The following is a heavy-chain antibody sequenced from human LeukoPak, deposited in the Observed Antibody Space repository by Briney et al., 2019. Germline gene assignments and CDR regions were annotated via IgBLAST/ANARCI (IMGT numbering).Heavy chain of an antibody. CDR2: ISNGGDI. J-gene: IGHJ4*02. V-gene: IGHV3-11*04. D-gene: IGHD6-13*01. Sequence: GGSLRLSCAASGFTFSDYHLAWIRQAPGKGLQWVSYISNGGDIYYADSVKGRFTISRDNAKNSLYLQMNSLRAEDTALYYCAKDIEAAGLFFDYWGQGTLVTVSS. CDR3: AKDIEAAGLFFDY. CDR1: GFTFSDYH.